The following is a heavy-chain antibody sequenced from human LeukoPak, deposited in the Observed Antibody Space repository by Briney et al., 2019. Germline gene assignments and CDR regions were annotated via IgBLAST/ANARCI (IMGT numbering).Heavy chain of an antibody. CDR1: GGTFSSSA. V-gene: IGHV1-69*05. J-gene: IGHJ5*02. CDR2: IIPIFGTA. CDR3: ARDYSSSWYWFDP. Sequence: GSSVKVSCKASGGTFSSSAISWVRHAPGQGLEWMGRIIPIFGTANYAQKFQGRVTFTTDESTSTAYMELSSLRSEDTAVYYCARDYSSSWYWFDPWGQGILVTVSS. D-gene: IGHD6-13*01.